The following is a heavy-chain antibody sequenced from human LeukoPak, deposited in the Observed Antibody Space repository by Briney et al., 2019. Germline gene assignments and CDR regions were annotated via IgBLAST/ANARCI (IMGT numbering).Heavy chain of an antibody. D-gene: IGHD5-18*01. Sequence: PGGSLRLSCAASGFTFSTYSINWVRQAPGKGLEWVSYISSDSSTIYYADSLKGRFTISRDSAKNSLSLLMNSLRAEDTAVYYCARDLSSRGYTYGTPAFTFDIWGQGTMVTVSS. V-gene: IGHV3-48*01. J-gene: IGHJ3*02. CDR2: ISSDSSTI. CDR3: ARDLSSRGYTYGTPAFTFDI. CDR1: GFTFSTYS.